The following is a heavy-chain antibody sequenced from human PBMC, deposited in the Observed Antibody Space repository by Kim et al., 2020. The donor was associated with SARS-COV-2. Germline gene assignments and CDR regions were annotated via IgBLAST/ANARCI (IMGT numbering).Heavy chain of an antibody. V-gene: IGHV3-23*03. Sequence: GGSLRLSCAASGFTFSSYAMSWVRQAPGKGLEWVSVIYSGGSSTYYADSVKGRFTISRDNSKNTLYLQMNSLRAEDTAVYYCAKYQRVGATTDGFDYWGQGTLVTVSS. CDR1: GFTFSSYA. J-gene: IGHJ4*02. CDR2: IYSGGSST. D-gene: IGHD1-26*01. CDR3: AKYQRVGATTDGFDY.